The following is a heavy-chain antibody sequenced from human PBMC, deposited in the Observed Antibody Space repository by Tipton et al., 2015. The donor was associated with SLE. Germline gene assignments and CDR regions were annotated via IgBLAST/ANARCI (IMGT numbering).Heavy chain of an antibody. V-gene: IGHV3-30*04. J-gene: IGHJ4*02. CDR1: GFTFSSYA. D-gene: IGHD1-26*01. CDR2: ISYDGSNK. Sequence: SLRLSCAASGFTFSSYAMHWVRQAPGKGLEWVAVISYDGSNKYYADSVKGRFTIYRDNSKNTLYLQMNSLRAEDTAIYYCARDPGVWEFDYWGQGALVTVSS. CDR3: ARDPGVWEFDY.